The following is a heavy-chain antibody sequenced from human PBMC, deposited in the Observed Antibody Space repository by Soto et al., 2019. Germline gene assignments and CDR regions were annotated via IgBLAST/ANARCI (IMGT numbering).Heavy chain of an antibody. CDR1: GFTFSSYG. CDR3: ARDSRYYDFWSGYYDNWFDP. Sequence: GGSLRLSCAASGFTFSSYGMHWVRQAPGKGLEWVAVIWYDGSNKYYADSVKGRFTISRDNSKNTLYLQMNSLRAGDTAVYYCARDSRYYDFWSGYYDNWFDPWGQGTLVTVSS. CDR2: IWYDGSNK. V-gene: IGHV3-33*01. D-gene: IGHD3-3*01. J-gene: IGHJ5*02.